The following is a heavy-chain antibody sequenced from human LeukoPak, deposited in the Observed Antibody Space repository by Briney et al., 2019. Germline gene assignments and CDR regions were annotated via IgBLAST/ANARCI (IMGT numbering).Heavy chain of an antibody. Sequence: PSETLSLTCAVYGGSFSGYYWSGIRQPPGKGLEWIGEINHSGSTNYNPSLKSRVTISVDTSKNQFSLKLSSVTAADTAVYYCARRTIAVARRGFDPWGQGTLVTVSS. CDR1: GGSFSGYY. CDR3: ARRTIAVARRGFDP. CDR2: INHSGST. V-gene: IGHV4-34*01. D-gene: IGHD6-19*01. J-gene: IGHJ5*02.